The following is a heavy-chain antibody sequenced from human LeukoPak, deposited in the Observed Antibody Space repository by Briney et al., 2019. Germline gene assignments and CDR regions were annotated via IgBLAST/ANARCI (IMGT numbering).Heavy chain of an antibody. J-gene: IGHJ6*03. V-gene: IGHV4-4*02. D-gene: IGHD2-8*01. CDR3: ATNGYYCMDV. Sequence: MPSETLSLTCAVSGVSISSSTNWWSWVRQPPGKGLEWIGEIYHSGGTNYNPSLKSRITISVDKSQNQFSLKVNSLTAADTAVYYCATNGYYCMDVWGKGTTVTVSS. CDR1: GVSISSSTNW. CDR2: IYHSGGT.